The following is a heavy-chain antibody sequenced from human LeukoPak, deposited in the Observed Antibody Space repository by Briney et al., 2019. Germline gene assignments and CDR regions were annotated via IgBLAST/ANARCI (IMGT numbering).Heavy chain of an antibody. CDR2: ISSSSSYI. J-gene: IGHJ4*02. CDR1: GFTFSTYS. CDR3: ARMRYGSGSDFDY. D-gene: IGHD3-10*01. Sequence: GGSLRLSCAASGFTFSTYSMNWVRQAPGKGLEWVSSISSSSSYIYYADSVKGRFTISRDNAKNSLYLQMNSLRAEDMAVYYCARMRYGSGSDFDYWGQGTLVTVSS. V-gene: IGHV3-21*01.